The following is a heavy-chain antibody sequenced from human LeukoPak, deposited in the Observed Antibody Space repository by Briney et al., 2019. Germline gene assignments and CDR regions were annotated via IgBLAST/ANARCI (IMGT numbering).Heavy chain of an antibody. D-gene: IGHD6-13*01. CDR2: INPNSGGT. Sequence: ASVKVSCKASGYTFTGYYMHWVRQAPGQGLEWMGWINPNSGGTNYAQKFQGRVTMTRDTSISTAYMELSRLRSDDTAVYYCARDVRYSSSCYYFDYWGQGTLVTVSS. J-gene: IGHJ4*02. V-gene: IGHV1-2*02. CDR1: GYTFTGYY. CDR3: ARDVRYSSSCYYFDY.